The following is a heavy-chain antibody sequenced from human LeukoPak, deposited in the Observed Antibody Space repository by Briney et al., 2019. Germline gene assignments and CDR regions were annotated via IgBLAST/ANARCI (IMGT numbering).Heavy chain of an antibody. Sequence: SETLSLTCTVSGGSISSYYWSWIRQPPGKGLEWIGYIYYSGSTNYNPSLKSRVTISVDTSKNQFSLKLSSVTAADTAVYYCARNVPYSSGPSWFDPWGQGTLVTVSS. CDR2: IYYSGST. J-gene: IGHJ5*02. V-gene: IGHV4-59*08. CDR3: ARNVPYSSGPSWFDP. D-gene: IGHD6-19*01. CDR1: GGSISSYY.